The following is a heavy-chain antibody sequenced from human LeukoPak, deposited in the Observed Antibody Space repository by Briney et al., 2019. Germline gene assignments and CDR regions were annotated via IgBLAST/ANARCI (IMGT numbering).Heavy chain of an antibody. CDR3: ARGDYDSSGSPIPFDY. Sequence: GATVKVSCKASGYTFTGYYMHWVRQAPGQGLEWMGWIDPNSGGTNYAQKFQGRVTMTRDTSISTAYMELSRLRSDDTAVYYCARGDYDSSGSPIPFDYWGQGTLVTVSS. J-gene: IGHJ4*02. D-gene: IGHD3-22*01. CDR1: GYTFTGYY. V-gene: IGHV1-2*02. CDR2: IDPNSGGT.